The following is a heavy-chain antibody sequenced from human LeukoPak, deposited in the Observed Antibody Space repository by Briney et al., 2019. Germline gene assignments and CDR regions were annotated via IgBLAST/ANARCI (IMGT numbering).Heavy chain of an antibody. CDR1: GYTFTGYY. D-gene: IGHD1-26*01. J-gene: IGHJ6*03. CDR2: INPNSGGT. CDR3: ARAGGRGNYYSYMDV. Sequence: ASVKVSCKASGYTFTGYYMHWVRQAPGQGLEWMGWINPNSGGTNYAQKFQGRVTMTRDTSISTAYMELSRLRSDDTAVYYCARAGGRGNYYSYMDVWGKGTTVTVS. V-gene: IGHV1-2*02.